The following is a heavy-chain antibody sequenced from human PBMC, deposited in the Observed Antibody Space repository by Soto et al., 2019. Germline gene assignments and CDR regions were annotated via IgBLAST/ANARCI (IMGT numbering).Heavy chain of an antibody. J-gene: IGHJ4*02. CDR1: GFTFSSYA. Sequence: GGSLRLSCAASGFTFSSYAMSWVRQAPGKGLEWVSAISGSGGSTYYADSVKGRFTISRDNSKNTLYLQMNSLRAEDTAVYYCAKDLRDSSSWYVTGYFDYWGQGTLVTVPS. CDR2: ISGSGGST. CDR3: AKDLRDSSSWYVTGYFDY. V-gene: IGHV3-23*01. D-gene: IGHD6-13*01.